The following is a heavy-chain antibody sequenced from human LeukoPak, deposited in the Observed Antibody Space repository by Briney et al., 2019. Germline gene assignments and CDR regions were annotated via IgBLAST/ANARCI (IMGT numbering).Heavy chain of an antibody. D-gene: IGHD5-18*01. CDR2: ISYDGSNK. CDR3: ATTLTAMALYYYYGMDV. J-gene: IGHJ6*04. V-gene: IGHV3-30*03. Sequence: GGSLRLSCAASGFTFSSYGMHWVRQAPGKGLEWVAVISYDGSNKYYADSVKGRFTISRDNSKNTLYLQMNSLRAEDTAVYYCATTLTAMALYYYYGMDVRGKGTTVTVSS. CDR1: GFTFSSYG.